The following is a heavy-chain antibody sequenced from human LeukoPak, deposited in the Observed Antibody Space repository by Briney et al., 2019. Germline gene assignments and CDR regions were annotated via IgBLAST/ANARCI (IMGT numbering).Heavy chain of an antibody. CDR3: ARYYYDSSGYYYNWYFDL. CDR1: GGSISSGSYY. D-gene: IGHD3-22*01. CDR2: IYTSGST. J-gene: IGHJ2*01. V-gene: IGHV4-61*02. Sequence: PSQTLSLTCTVSGGSISSGSYYWIWIRQPAGKGLEWIGRIYTSGSTNYNPSLKSRVTISVDTSKNQFSLKLSSVTAADTAVYYCARYYYDSSGYYYNWYFDLWGRGTLVTVSS.